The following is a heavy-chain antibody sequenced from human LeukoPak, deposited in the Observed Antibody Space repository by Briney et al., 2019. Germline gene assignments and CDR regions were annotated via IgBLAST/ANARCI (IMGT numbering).Heavy chain of an antibody. Sequence: GGSLRLSCAASGFTFDDYGMSWVRQAPGKGLEWVSGINWNGASTGYADSVKGRFTISRDNAKKSLYLQMNSLRAEDTAFYYCARDFVFLTVGGHDAFDIWGQGTMVTVSS. J-gene: IGHJ3*02. CDR1: GFTFDDYG. CDR2: INWNGAST. CDR3: ARDFVFLTVGGHDAFDI. V-gene: IGHV3-20*04. D-gene: IGHD4-23*01.